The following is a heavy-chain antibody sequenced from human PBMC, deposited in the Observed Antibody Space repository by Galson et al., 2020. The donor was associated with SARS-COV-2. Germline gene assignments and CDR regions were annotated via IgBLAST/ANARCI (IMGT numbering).Heavy chain of an antibody. CDR3: ARVTIFGVAMNTFDP. V-gene: IGHV4-39*07. D-gene: IGHD3-3*01. CDR1: RGSVSNTNYY. J-gene: IGHJ5*02. CDR2: IYHSGTT. Sequence: SETLSLTCTVSRGSVSNTNYYWGWIRQPPGEGPEWIGHIYHSGTTYYNPSLKSRVTMSVDTSKNQFSLNLGSITAADTAVYYCARVTIFGVAMNTFDPWGQGTLVTVSS.